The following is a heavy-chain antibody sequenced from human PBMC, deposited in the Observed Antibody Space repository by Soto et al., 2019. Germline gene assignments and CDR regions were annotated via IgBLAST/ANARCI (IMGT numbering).Heavy chain of an antibody. J-gene: IGHJ4*02. D-gene: IGHD6-19*01. V-gene: IGHV1-18*04. CDR1: GYSFISYG. CDR2: ISGHNGNT. CDR3: EREQWTLDHSRGWYGD. Sequence: QVQLVQSGGEVKQPGASVKVSCKASGYSFISYGISWVRQAPGQGLERMGWISGHNGNTKYAQKLQGRVTMTTDTSTSTVYMELRSLRSDDTAVYYCEREQWTLDHSRGWYGDWGQGTLVTVSS.